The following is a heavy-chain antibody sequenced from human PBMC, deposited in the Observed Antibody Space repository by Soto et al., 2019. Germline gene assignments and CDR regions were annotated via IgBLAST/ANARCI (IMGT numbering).Heavy chain of an antibody. Sequence: SETLSLTCTVAGGSISNSGYYWAWIRQPPGRGLEWIGDVYYSGITYYNPSLKCRVTISVDTSKNQISLKLSSVTAADTAFYYCARRAAGGSDYWGQGTLVTVSS. D-gene: IGHD5-12*01. CDR1: GGSISNSGYY. V-gene: IGHV4-39*01. J-gene: IGHJ4*02. CDR3: ARRAAGGSDY. CDR2: VYYSGIT.